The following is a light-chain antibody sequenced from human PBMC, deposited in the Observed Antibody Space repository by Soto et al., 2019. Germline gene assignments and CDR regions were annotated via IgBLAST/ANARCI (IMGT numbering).Light chain of an antibody. CDR2: DVT. CDR1: SSDVGAYNF. CDR3: CSYAGTYSWV. J-gene: IGLJ3*02. V-gene: IGLV2-11*01. Sequence: QSALTQPRSVSGSPGQSVTISCTGTSSDVGAYNFVSWYQHHPGKAPKLIIYDVTERPSGVPDRFSGSKSGNSASLTISGLQTEYEADYYCCSYAGTYSWVFGGGTQLTVL.